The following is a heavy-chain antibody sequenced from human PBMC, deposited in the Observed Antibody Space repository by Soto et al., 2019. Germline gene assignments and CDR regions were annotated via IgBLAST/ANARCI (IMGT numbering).Heavy chain of an antibody. J-gene: IGHJ5*02. CDR1: GGSFSGYY. D-gene: IGHD3-10*01. V-gene: IGHV4-34*01. CDR2: INHSGST. Sequence: SETLSLTCAVYGGSFSGYYWSWIRQPPGKGLEWIGEINHSGSTNYNPSLKSRVTISVDTSKNQFSLKLSSVTAADTAVYYCAKVGPYDSGSYMFRYNWFGPWGPGTLVT. CDR3: AKVGPYDSGSYMFRYNWFGP.